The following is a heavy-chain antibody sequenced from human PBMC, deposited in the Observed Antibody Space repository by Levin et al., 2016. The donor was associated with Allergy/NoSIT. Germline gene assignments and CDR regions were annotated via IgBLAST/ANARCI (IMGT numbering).Heavy chain of an antibody. CDR1: GYTFTNYW. CDR3: ARLGCSGGSCYDGYYYYGMDV. CDR2: IYPGDSDT. V-gene: IGHV5-51*01. Sequence: GESLKISCKGSGYTFTNYWIGWVRQMPGKGLEWMGIIYPGDSDTRYSPSFQGQVTISADKSISTAYLQWSSLKASDTAMYYCARLGCSGGSCYDGYYYYGMDVWGQGTTVTVSS. D-gene: IGHD2-15*01. J-gene: IGHJ6*02.